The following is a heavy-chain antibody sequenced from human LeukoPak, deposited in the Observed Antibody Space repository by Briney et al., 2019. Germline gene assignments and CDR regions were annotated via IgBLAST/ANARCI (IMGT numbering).Heavy chain of an antibody. Sequence: PGGSLRLSCSASGXPVSSNYMSWVRQAPGKGLEWVSVIYSDGNTYYADPVKGRFTISRDNSKNTLYLQMNSLRAEDTAVYYCARAAYGSSGYYAYWGQGTVVTVSS. CDR2: IYSDGNT. J-gene: IGHJ4*02. CDR3: ARAAYGSSGYYAY. V-gene: IGHV3-53*01. CDR1: GXPVSSNY. D-gene: IGHD3-22*01.